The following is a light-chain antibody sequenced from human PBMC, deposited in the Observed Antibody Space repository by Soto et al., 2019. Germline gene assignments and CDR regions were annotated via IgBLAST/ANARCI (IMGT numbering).Light chain of an antibody. CDR2: GAS. Sequence: EIVLTQSPGTLSLSPGERATLYCRASQSVSSSYLAWYQQKPGQAPRLLIYGASSRATGIPDRFSGSGSGTDFTLTISSLQAEDVAVYYCQQYGSSGTFGQGTKVDIK. V-gene: IGKV3-20*01. J-gene: IGKJ1*01. CDR3: QQYGSSGT. CDR1: QSVSSSY.